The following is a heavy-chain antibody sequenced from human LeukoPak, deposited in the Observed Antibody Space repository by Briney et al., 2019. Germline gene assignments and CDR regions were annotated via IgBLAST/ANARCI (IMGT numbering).Heavy chain of an antibody. Sequence: GGSLRLSCAASAFTFSSYWMHWFRLAPGKGLVWVSRINRDESSTSYADSVKGRFTISRDNAKNTLYLQMNSLRAEDTAVYYCARDSRAVAGTGDWFDPWGQGTLVTVSS. V-gene: IGHV3-74*01. D-gene: IGHD6-19*01. CDR1: AFTFSSYW. CDR2: INRDESST. CDR3: ARDSRAVAGTGDWFDP. J-gene: IGHJ5*02.